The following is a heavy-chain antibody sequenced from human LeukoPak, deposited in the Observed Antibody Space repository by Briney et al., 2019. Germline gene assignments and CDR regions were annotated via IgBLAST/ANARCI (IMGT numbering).Heavy chain of an antibody. D-gene: IGHD3-10*01. Sequence: SETLSLTCSVSGDSITNSDYYWGWIRQPPGKGLEWIGNIYYSGSTYYTPSLKSRVTISVDTSKNQFSLHLRSVTAADTAVFYCASGDLGYGSGSPPEHWGQGMLVTVSS. V-gene: IGHV4-39*01. J-gene: IGHJ1*01. CDR1: GDSITNSDYY. CDR3: ASGDLGYGSGSPPEH. CDR2: IYYSGST.